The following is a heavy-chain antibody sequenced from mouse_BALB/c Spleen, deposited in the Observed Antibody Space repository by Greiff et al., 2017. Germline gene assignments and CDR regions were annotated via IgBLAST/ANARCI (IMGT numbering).Heavy chain of an antibody. Sequence: EVQRVESGPSLVKPSQTLSLTCSVTGDSITSGYWNWIRKFPGNKLEYMGYISYSGSTYYNPTLKSRISITRDTSKNQYYLQLNSVTTEDTATYYCARYYGSSYFDYWGQGTTLTVSS. V-gene: IGHV3-8*02. J-gene: IGHJ2*01. CDR3: ARYYGSSYFDY. CDR2: ISYSGST. CDR1: GDSITSGY. D-gene: IGHD1-1*01.